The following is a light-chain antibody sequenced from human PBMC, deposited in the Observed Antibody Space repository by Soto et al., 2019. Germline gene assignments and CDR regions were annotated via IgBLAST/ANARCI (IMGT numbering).Light chain of an antibody. CDR2: AAT. V-gene: IGKV1-27*01. CDR1: QGIGVP. Sequence: DIQMTQSPSYLSASLGDRVTITCRASQGIGVPLAWFQQKPWKVPKLLIFAATTMQSGLPSRFSGSGSVTDFTLTITSLQPEDVATYYYQKYNSAPLTFGGGTKVEIK. J-gene: IGKJ4*01. CDR3: QKYNSAPLT.